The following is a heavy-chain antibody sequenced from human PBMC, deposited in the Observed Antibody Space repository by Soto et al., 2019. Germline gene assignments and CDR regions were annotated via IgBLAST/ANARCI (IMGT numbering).Heavy chain of an antibody. Sequence: QVQLVESGGGVVQPGRSLRLSCAASGFTLSSYGMHWVRQAPGKGLEWVALIWYDGSNKYYADSVEGRFTISRDNSKNTLYLQLNSLRDEDTAVYYCARGFDSVVTRLDYWGQGTLVTVSS. CDR1: GFTLSSYG. CDR3: ARGFDSVVTRLDY. V-gene: IGHV3-33*01. CDR2: IWYDGSNK. D-gene: IGHD5-12*01. J-gene: IGHJ4*02.